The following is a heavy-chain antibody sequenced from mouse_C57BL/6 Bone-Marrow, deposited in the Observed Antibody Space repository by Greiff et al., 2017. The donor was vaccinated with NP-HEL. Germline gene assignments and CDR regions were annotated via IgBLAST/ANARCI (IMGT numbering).Heavy chain of an antibody. D-gene: IGHD2-1*01. J-gene: IGHJ4*01. CDR2: ISNLAYSI. CDR3: ARRGGNYGYAMDY. Sequence: EVKVIESGGGLVQPGGSLKLSCAASGFTFSDYGMAWVRQAPRQGPEWVAFISNLAYSIYYADTVTGRFTISRENAKNTLYLEMSSLRSEDTAMYYCARRGGNYGYAMDYWGQGTSVTVSS. CDR1: GFTFSDYG. V-gene: IGHV5-15*01.